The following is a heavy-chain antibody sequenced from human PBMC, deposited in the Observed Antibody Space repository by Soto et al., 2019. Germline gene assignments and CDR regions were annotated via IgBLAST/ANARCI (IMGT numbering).Heavy chain of an antibody. D-gene: IGHD3-10*01. CDR1: GFTVSNNY. J-gene: IGHJ4*02. V-gene: IGHV3-53*01. CDR2: IYSGGYT. Sequence: EVQLVESGGGLIQPGGSLRLSCAVSGFTVSNNYMSWVRQAPGKGLEGVSVIYSGGYTAYGDSVKGRFTISRDNSKNTLYLQRKGRRAGDPAVFYGATTRGGGGYWGQGTLVTVSS. CDR3: ATTRGGGGY.